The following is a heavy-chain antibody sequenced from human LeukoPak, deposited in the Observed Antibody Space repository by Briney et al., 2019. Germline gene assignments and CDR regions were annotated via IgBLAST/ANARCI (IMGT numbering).Heavy chain of an antibody. D-gene: IGHD6-13*01. CDR2: ISGNSGSI. V-gene: IGHV3-9*01. J-gene: IGHJ4*02. Sequence: GRSLRLSGAASGFTFDDYAMHWVRQAPGKGLEWVSGISGNSGSIGYADSVKGRFTISRDNAKNSLYLQMNSLRAEDTALYYCAKDNGSEVYSSSWYFDYWGQGTLVTVSS. CDR1: GFTFDDYA. CDR3: AKDNGSEVYSSSWYFDY.